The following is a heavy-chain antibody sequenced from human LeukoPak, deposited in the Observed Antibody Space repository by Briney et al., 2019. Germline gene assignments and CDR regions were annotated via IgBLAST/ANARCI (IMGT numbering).Heavy chain of an antibody. V-gene: IGHV5-51*01. CDR3: ARPRDNSGSYYFDY. D-gene: IGHD3-22*01. J-gene: IGHJ4*02. Sequence: GESLKISCKVSGYSFTSYWIGWVRQMPGKGLEWMGIIYPGDSDTRYSPSFQGQVTISADKSISTAYLQWSSLKASDTALYYCARPRDNSGSYYFDYWGQGTLVTVSS. CDR2: IYPGDSDT. CDR1: GYSFTSYW.